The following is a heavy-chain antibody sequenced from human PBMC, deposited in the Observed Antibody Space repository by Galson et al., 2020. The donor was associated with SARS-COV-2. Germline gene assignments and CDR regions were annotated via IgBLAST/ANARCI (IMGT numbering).Heavy chain of an antibody. Sequence: KIGESLKISCAASGFTFSSYSMNWVRQAPGKGLEWVSSISSSSSYIYYADSVKGRFTISRDNAKNSLYLQMNSLRAEDTAVYYCARDRNYYDSSGYHYWGQGTLVTVSS. CDR1: GFTFSSYS. J-gene: IGHJ4*02. V-gene: IGHV3-21*01. D-gene: IGHD3-22*01. CDR2: ISSSSSYI. CDR3: ARDRNYYDSSGYHY.